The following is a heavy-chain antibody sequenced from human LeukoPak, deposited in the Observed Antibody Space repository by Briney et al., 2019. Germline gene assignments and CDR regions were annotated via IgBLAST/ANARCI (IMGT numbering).Heavy chain of an antibody. Sequence: PGGSLRLSCAASGFTFSGYNMNWVRQAPGKGLEWVSSISSSSIHIYYADSVKGRFTISRDNAKNSLYLQMNSLRAEDTAVYYCARGGGYGDYRYYSDYWGQGTLVTVSS. CDR3: ARGGGYGDYRYYSDY. D-gene: IGHD4-17*01. CDR1: GFTFSGYN. V-gene: IGHV3-21*01. CDR2: ISSSSIHI. J-gene: IGHJ4*02.